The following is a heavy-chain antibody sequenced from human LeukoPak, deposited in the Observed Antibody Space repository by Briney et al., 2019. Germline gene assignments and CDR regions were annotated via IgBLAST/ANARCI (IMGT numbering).Heavy chain of an antibody. CDR2: IWYDGSNK. J-gene: IGHJ4*02. V-gene: IGHV3-33*06. Sequence: GGSLRLSCAASGFTFSSYGMHGVRQPPGKGLGWVAVIWYDGSNKYYADSVKGRFSISRYNSKNTLYVQMNSLRAEATDVYYCANTDYYSNYGYWGQGTLVTVSS. CDR1: GFTFSSYG. D-gene: IGHD4-11*01. CDR3: ANTDYYSNYGY.